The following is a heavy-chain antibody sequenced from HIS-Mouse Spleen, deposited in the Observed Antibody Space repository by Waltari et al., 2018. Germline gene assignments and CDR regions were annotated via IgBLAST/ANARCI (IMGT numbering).Heavy chain of an antibody. CDR2: ISWNSGSI. Sequence: EVQLVESGGGLVQPGMSRGLACSSSGFTFEDYAMHWVRQAPGKGLEWVSGISWNSGSIGYADSVKGRFTISRDNAKNSLYLQMNSLRAEDTALYYCAKDGRSLNYWGQGTLVTVSS. CDR1: GFTFEDYA. CDR3: AKDGRSLNY. J-gene: IGHJ4*02. V-gene: IGHV3-9*01.